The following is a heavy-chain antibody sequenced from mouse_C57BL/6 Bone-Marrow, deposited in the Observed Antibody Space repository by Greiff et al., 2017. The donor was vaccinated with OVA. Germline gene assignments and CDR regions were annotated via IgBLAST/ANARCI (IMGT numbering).Heavy chain of an antibody. D-gene: IGHD1-1*01. J-gene: IGHJ4*01. V-gene: IGHV5-17*01. CDR2: ISSGSSTI. CDR1: GFTFSDYG. CDR3: AREYYGSSYDYYAMDY. Sequence: EVKLQESGGGLVKPGGSLKLSCAASGFTFSDYGMHWVRQAPEKGLEWVAYISSGSSTIYYADTVKGRFTISRDNAKNTLFLQMTSLRSEDTAMYYCAREYYGSSYDYYAMDYWGQGTSVTVSS.